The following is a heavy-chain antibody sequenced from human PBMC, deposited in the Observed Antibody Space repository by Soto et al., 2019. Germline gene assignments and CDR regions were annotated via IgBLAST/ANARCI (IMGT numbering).Heavy chain of an antibody. CDR1: GYSFTSYW. D-gene: IGHD6-13*01. J-gene: IGHJ6*02. CDR2: IDPSDSYT. Sequence: ESLKISCKGSGYSFTSYWVSWVRQIPGKGLEWMGRIDPSDSYTNYSPSFQGHVTISADKSISTAYLQWSSLKASDTAMYYCARQRGSGSSWYVGYYGMDVWGQGTTVTVSS. V-gene: IGHV5-10-1*01. CDR3: ARQRGSGSSWYVGYYGMDV.